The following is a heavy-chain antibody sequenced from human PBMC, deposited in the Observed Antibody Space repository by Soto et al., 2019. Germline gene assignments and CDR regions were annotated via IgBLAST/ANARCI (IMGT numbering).Heavy chain of an antibody. D-gene: IGHD2-2*01. CDR2: ISYDGSNK. Sequence: PGGSLRLSCAASGFTFSSYAMHWVRQAPGKGLEWVAVISYDGSNKYYADSVKGRFTISRDNSKNTLYLQMNSLRAEDTAVYYCARDHRVTQLLYYYYYGMDVWGQGTTVTVSS. CDR3: ARDHRVTQLLYYYYYGMDV. CDR1: GFTFSSYA. V-gene: IGHV3-30-3*01. J-gene: IGHJ6*02.